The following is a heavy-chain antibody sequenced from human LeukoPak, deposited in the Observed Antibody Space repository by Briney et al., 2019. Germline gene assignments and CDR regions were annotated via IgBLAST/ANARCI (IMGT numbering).Heavy chain of an antibody. CDR1: GYPFSSYN. V-gene: IGHV1-46*01. D-gene: IGHD6-13*01. Sequence: WASVKVFCKASGYPFSSYNIHWVRQAPGQGLEWVGLTGSATSLPQKFRGRVTVTRDTSTNTAFMELRSLRFEDTAVYYCATETGSSSWYYWGQGTLVTVSS. CDR2: LTGSAT. CDR3: ATETGSSSWYY. J-gene: IGHJ4*02.